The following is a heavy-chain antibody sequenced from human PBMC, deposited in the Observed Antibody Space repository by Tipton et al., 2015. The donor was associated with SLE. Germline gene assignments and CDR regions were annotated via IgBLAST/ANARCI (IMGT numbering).Heavy chain of an antibody. D-gene: IGHD6-13*01. CDR2: INSDGSST. CDR3: ASGYSSSSFFDY. Sequence: GSLRLSCAASGFTFSSYWMHWVRQAPGKGLVWVSRINSDGSSTSYADSVKGRFTISRDNAKNTLYLQMNSLRAEDTAVYYCASGYSSSSFFDYWGQGTLVTVSS. J-gene: IGHJ4*02. CDR1: GFTFSSYW. V-gene: IGHV3-74*01.